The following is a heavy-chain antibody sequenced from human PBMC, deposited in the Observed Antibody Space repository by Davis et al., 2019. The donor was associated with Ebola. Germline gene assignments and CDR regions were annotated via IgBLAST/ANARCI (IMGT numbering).Heavy chain of an antibody. J-gene: IGHJ4*02. Sequence: GGSLRLSCKGSGYSFTSYWIGWVRQMPGKGLEWVGIMPGKGLEWMGIIYPGDSDTGYSPSFQGQVTISADKSLSTAYLQWSSLKAADTAMYYCARLGASGYSSGWPDYWGQGTLVTVSS. CDR1: GYSFTSYW. V-gene: IGHV5-51*01. CDR2: IYPGDSDT. CDR3: ARLGASGYSSGWPDY. D-gene: IGHD6-19*01.